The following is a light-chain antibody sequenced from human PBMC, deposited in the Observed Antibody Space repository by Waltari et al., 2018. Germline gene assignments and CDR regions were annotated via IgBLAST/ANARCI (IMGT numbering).Light chain of an antibody. CDR1: SSDIGGYVY. CDR3: CSYTNSGTRV. V-gene: IGLV2-14*03. CDR2: EVD. Sequence: QSPLTQPASVSASPGQSITISCTGTSSDIGGYVYASWYQQHPGRAPKLIIYEVDKRPSGISSRVSGSKSGNTASLTISGLQPEDEADYYCCSYTNSGTRVFGTGTKV. J-gene: IGLJ1*01.